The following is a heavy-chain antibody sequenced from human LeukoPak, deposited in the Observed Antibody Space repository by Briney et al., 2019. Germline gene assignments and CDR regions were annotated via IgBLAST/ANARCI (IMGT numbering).Heavy chain of an antibody. CDR2: IYSSGST. Sequence: PSQTLSLTCTVSGGSISNGTSYWPWIRQPAGKSLEWLGRIYSSGSTNYNPSLKSRITISADTSKNQFSLTLTSVTAADTAVYYCARGPPDFYNSGSYYNGYNWFDSWGQGTLVTVSS. D-gene: IGHD3-10*01. J-gene: IGHJ5*01. CDR1: GGSISNGTSY. V-gene: IGHV4-61*02. CDR3: ARGPPDFYNSGSYYNGYNWFDS.